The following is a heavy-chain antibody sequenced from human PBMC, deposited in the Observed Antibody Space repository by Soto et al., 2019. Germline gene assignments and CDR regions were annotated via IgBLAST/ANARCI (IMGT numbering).Heavy chain of an antibody. CDR2: ISSSSTI. J-gene: IGHJ6*02. CDR1: GFTFSSYS. D-gene: IGHD6-6*01. Sequence: GGSLRLSCAASGFTFSSYSMDWVRQAPGKGLEWVSYISSSSTIYYADSVKGRFTISRDNAKNSLYLQMNSLRDEDTAVYYCARPEYSSSSYGMDVWGQGTTVTVSS. V-gene: IGHV3-48*02. CDR3: ARPEYSSSSYGMDV.